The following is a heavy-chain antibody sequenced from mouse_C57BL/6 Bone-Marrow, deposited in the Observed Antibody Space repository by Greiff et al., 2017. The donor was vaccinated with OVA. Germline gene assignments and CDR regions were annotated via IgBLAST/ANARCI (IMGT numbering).Heavy chain of an antibody. J-gene: IGHJ3*01. CDR2: IFPGSGST. Sequence: VQLQQSGPELVKPGASVKISCKASGYTFTDYYINWVKQRPGQGLEWIGWIFPGSGSTYYNEKFKGKATLTVDKSSSTAYMLLSSLTSEDSAVYFGGREGGYGSSPAWLAYWGQGTLVTVSA. D-gene: IGHD1-1*01. CDR1: GYTFTDYY. V-gene: IGHV1-75*01. CDR3: GREGGYGSSPAWLAY.